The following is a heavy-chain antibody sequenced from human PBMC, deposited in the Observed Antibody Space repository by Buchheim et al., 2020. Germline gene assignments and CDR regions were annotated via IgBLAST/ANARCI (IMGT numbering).Heavy chain of an antibody. D-gene: IGHD3-22*01. CDR3: ARDPAYYDSSGPDY. J-gene: IGHJ4*02. CDR2: IWYDGSNK. CDR1: GFTFSSYG. V-gene: IGHV3-33*01. Sequence: QVQLVESGGGVVQPGRSLRLSCAASGFTFSSYGMHWVRQAPGKGLEWVAVIWYDGSNKYYADSVKGRFTISRDNSKNTLYLQMNSLRAEDTAVYYCARDPAYYDSSGPDYWGQGTL.